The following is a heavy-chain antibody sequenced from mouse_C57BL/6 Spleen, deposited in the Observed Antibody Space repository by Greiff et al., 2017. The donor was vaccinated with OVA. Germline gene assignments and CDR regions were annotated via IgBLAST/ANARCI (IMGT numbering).Heavy chain of an antibody. V-gene: IGHV1-69*01. Sequence: VQLQQPGAELVMPGASVKLSCKASGYTFTSYWMHWVKQRPGQGLEWIGEIDPSDSYTNYNQKFKSKSTLTVDKSSSTAYMQLSSLTSEDSAVYYGARERHYDYDGLDYWGQGTTLTVSS. CDR2: IDPSDSYT. D-gene: IGHD2-4*01. CDR1: GYTFTSYW. J-gene: IGHJ2*01. CDR3: ARERHYDYDGLDY.